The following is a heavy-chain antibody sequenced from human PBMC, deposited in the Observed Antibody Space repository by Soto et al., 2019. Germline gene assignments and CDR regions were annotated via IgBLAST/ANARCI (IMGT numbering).Heavy chain of an antibody. Sequence: QVQLQESGPGLVKPSQTLSLTCTVSGGSISSGGYSWSWIRQHPGKGLEWIAYMYYRGRTYYNPSLKSRGTISVATSKNQFSLKLSSVTAADTAVYYCARVPGVWGQGTLVTVSS. CDR2: MYYRGRT. CDR3: ARVPGV. CDR1: GGSISSGGYS. V-gene: IGHV4-31*03. J-gene: IGHJ4*02. D-gene: IGHD3-10*01.